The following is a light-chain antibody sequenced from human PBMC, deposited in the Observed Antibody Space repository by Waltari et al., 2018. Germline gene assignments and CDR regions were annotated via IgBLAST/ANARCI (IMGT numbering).Light chain of an antibody. CDR1: QSLVHSDGKTY. V-gene: IGKV2-24*01. CDR3: LQTSQFTWT. Sequence: DIVKTQTPLSSLVTLGQPASISCRSSQSLVHSDGKTYLSWLQQRPGQPPRLLIYQISKRFSGVPDRFSGSGAGTDFTLKISRVEAEDVAIYYCLQTSQFTWTFGQGTKVEIE. CDR2: QIS. J-gene: IGKJ1*01.